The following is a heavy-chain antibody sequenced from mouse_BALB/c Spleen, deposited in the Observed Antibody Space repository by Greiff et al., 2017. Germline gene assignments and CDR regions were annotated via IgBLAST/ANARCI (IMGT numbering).Heavy chain of an antibody. CDR2: ISYSGST. J-gene: IGHJ4*01. CDR3: ARGGNYLYYYAMDY. CDR1: GDSITSGY. V-gene: IGHV3-8*02. D-gene: IGHD2-1*01. Sequence: EVNVVESGPSLVKPSQTLSLTCSVTGDSITSGYWNWIRKFPGNKLEYMGYISYSGSTYYNPSLKSRISITRDTSKNQYYLQLNSVTTEDTATYYCARGGNYLYYYAMDYWGQGTSVTVSS.